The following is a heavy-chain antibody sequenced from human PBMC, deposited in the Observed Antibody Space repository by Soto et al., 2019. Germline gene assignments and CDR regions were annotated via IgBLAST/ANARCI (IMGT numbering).Heavy chain of an antibody. CDR3: ARVLFQDYYGSGGWFDP. CDR2: ISSSSTI. CDR1: GFTFSSYS. V-gene: IGHV3-48*02. Sequence: GGSLRLSCAASGFTFSSYSMNGVRQAPGKGLEWVSYISSSSTIYYADSVKGRFTISRDNAKNSLYLQMNSLRDEDTAVYYCARVLFQDYYGSGGWFDPWGQGTLVTVSS. J-gene: IGHJ5*02. D-gene: IGHD3-10*01.